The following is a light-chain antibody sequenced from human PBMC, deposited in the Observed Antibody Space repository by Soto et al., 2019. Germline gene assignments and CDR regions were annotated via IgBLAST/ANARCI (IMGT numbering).Light chain of an antibody. J-gene: IGLJ3*02. CDR2: SNT. V-gene: IGLV1-40*01. Sequence: QSVLTQPPSVSGTLGQRVTISCTGSSSNIGAGYDVQWYQQLPGTAPKLLIHSNTNRPSGVPDRFSGSKSGTSASLVIGGLQSEDEADYYCAVWDDSLSGPVFGGGTKVTVL. CDR3: AVWDDSLSGPV. CDR1: SSNIGAGYD.